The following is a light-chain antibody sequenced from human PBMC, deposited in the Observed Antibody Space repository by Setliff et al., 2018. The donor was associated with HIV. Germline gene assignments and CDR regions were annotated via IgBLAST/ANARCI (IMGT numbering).Light chain of an antibody. CDR2: EVS. Sequence: QSVLTQPPSASGSPGQSVTISCTGTSSDVGGYNYVSWYQQHPGKAPKLMIYEVSKRPSGVPDRFSGSNSGNTASLTISGLQPEDEADYYCCSHAGGNTYIFGSGTKVTVL. J-gene: IGLJ1*01. V-gene: IGLV2-8*01. CDR1: SSDVGGYNY. CDR3: CSHAGGNTYI.